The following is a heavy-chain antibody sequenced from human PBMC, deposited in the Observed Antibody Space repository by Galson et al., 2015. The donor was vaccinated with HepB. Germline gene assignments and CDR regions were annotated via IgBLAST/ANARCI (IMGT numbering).Heavy chain of an antibody. Sequence: SLRLSCAASGFTFSTYGMHWVRQAPGKGLEWVAVISYDGSNKYYADSVKGRFTISRDNSKNTLYLQMNSLSAEDTAVYYCAKDSGRSSTNPNWFDPWGQGTLVTVSS. V-gene: IGHV3-30*18. CDR1: GFTFSTYG. CDR2: ISYDGSNK. D-gene: IGHD2-2*01. J-gene: IGHJ5*02. CDR3: AKDSGRSSTNPNWFDP.